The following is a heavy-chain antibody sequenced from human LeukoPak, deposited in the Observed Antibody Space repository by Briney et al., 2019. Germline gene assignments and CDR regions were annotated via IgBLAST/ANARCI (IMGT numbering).Heavy chain of an antibody. CDR3: ATLKDAVTIFDN. V-gene: IGHV3-7*01. Sequence: PGGSLRLSCTASVFIFSRCWMSCVRQAPGKGLEWVASINQDGSDERHADSVKGRFTISRDNAKNPVYLQVNSLRAEDTAVYYCATLKDAVTIFDNWGQGTLVTVSS. J-gene: IGHJ4*02. CDR1: VFIFSRCW. D-gene: IGHD4-17*01. CDR2: INQDGSDE.